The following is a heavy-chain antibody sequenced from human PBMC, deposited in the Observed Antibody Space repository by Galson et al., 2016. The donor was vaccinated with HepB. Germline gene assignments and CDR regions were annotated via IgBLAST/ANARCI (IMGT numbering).Heavy chain of an antibody. D-gene: IGHD1-7*01. CDR2: ITGTGGGT. V-gene: IGHV3-23*01. Sequence: SLRLSCAASGCSFSTFARSWVRQAPGTGLEWVSGITGTGGGTYYADSVKGRFTISRDTSKNTLFLQLSSLRVEDTAVYYCARDHTGSTVGWSDGMDVWGQGTRVTVSS. CDR3: ARDHTGSTVGWSDGMDV. CDR1: GCSFSTFA. J-gene: IGHJ6*02.